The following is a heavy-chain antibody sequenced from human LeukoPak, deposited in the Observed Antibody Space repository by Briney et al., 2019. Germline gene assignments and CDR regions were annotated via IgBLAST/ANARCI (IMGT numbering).Heavy chain of an antibody. D-gene: IGHD5-18*01. CDR1: GYTFTSYA. V-gene: IGHV7-4-1*02. CDR3: AREGGSSGYSYGYNWFAP. Sequence: ASVKVSCKASGYTFTSYAMNWVRQAPGQGLEWMGWINTNTGNPTYAQGFTGRFVLSLDTSVNTAYLQISSLKVDDTAVYYCAREGGSSGYSYGYNWFAPWGQGTLVTVSS. CDR2: INTNTGNP. J-gene: IGHJ5*02.